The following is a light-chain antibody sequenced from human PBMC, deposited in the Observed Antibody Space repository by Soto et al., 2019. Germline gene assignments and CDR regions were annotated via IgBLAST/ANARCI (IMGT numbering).Light chain of an antibody. CDR2: GAS. V-gene: IGKV3-20*01. J-gene: IGKJ3*01. CDR1: QSVSSSF. CDR3: LQYDSSPRT. Sequence: EIVLTQSPGTLSLSPGERATLSCRASQSVSSSFLAWYQQIPGQAPRLLIYGASSRATGIPDRFSGSGSGTDFTLTISRLEPEDFAVYYCLQYDSSPRTFGPGTKVDIK.